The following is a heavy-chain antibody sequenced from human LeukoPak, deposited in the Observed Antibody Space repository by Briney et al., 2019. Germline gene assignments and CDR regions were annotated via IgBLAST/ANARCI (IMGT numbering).Heavy chain of an antibody. Sequence: KSSETLSLTCTVSGDSISGGGSSWTWIRQHPGKGLEWIGYIYDSGNTYYNPSLKSRVNISVDTSKNQFSLKLNSVTAADTAVYYCARDRSDSTTRFFGYWGQGTLVTVSS. CDR2: IYDSGNT. J-gene: IGHJ4*02. CDR1: GDSISGGGSS. CDR3: ARDRSDSTTRFFGY. V-gene: IGHV4-31*03. D-gene: IGHD3-10*01.